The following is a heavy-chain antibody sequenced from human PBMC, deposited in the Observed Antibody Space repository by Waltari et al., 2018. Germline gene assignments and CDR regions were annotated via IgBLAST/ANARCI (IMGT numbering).Heavy chain of an antibody. J-gene: IGHJ4*02. CDR1: GGPFSSYA. CDR2: IIPIFGTA. Sequence: QVQLVQSGAEVKKPGSSVKVSCKASGGPFSSYAVSWVRQAPGQGLEWMGGIIPIFGTANYAQKFQGRVTITADESTSTAYMELSSLRSEDTAVYYCARDGRNCTGGVCYTGGDYWGQGTLVTVSS. CDR3: ARDGRNCTGGVCYTGGDY. V-gene: IGHV1-69*13. D-gene: IGHD2-8*02.